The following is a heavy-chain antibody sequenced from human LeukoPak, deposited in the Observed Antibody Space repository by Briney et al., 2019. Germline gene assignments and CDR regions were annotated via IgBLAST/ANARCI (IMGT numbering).Heavy chain of an antibody. CDR2: IYHSGST. D-gene: IGHD3-22*01. CDR1: GGSISSGGYS. CDR3: ARASSPYYYDSSGYYGRGFDP. J-gene: IGHJ5*02. V-gene: IGHV4-30-2*01. Sequence: PSETLSLTCTVSGGSISSGGYSWSWIRQPPGKGLEWIGYIYHSGSTYYNPSLKSRVTISVDRSKNQFSLKLSSVTAADTAVYYCARASSPYYYDSSGYYGRGFDPWGQGTLVTVSS.